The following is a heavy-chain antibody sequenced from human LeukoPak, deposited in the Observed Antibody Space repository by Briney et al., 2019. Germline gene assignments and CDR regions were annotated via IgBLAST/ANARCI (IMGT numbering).Heavy chain of an antibody. CDR1: GFTFSSYG. D-gene: IGHD3-9*01. J-gene: IGHJ4*02. CDR2: ISYDGSNK. V-gene: IGHV3-30*18. Sequence: GGSLRLSCAASGFTFSSYGMHWVRQAPGKGLEWVAVISYDGSNKYYADSVKGRFTISRDNSKNTLYLQMNSLRAEDTAVYYCAKDFDWLLGYFDYWGQGTLVTVSS. CDR3: AKDFDWLLGYFDY.